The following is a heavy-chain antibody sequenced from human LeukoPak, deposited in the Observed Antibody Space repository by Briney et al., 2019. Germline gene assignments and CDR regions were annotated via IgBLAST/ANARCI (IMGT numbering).Heavy chain of an antibody. J-gene: IGHJ3*02. CDR2: IYHSGST. CDR1: GGSISSGGYY. Sequence: SQTLSLTCTVSGGSISSGGYYWSWIRQPPGKGLEWIGYIYHSGSTYYNPSLKSRVTISVDRSKNQFSLKLSSVTAADTAVYYCAADCSSTSCLPGDAFDIWGQGTMVTVSS. CDR3: AADCSSTSCLPGDAFDI. D-gene: IGHD2-2*01. V-gene: IGHV4-30-2*01.